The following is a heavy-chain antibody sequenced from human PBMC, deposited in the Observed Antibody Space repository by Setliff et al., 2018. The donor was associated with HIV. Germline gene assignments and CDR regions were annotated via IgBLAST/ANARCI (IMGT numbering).Heavy chain of an antibody. CDR1: GGSISGSSYY. CDR2: IYYSGST. Sequence: SETLSLTCTVSGGSISGSSYYWVWIRQPPGKGLEWIGSIYYSGSTSYNPSLSSRLTISVDTSKNQVSLRLSSVTAADTGVYYCARHRDPPGTSWIFYYYYMDLWGGGTTVTVSS. V-gene: IGHV4-39*01. CDR3: ARHRDPPGTSWIFYYYYMDL. J-gene: IGHJ6*03. D-gene: IGHD2-2*01.